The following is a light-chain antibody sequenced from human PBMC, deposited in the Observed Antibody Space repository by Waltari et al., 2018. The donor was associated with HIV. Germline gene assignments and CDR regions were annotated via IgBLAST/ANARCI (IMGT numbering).Light chain of an antibody. CDR1: SSDIGYYDY. CDR3: SSYTRRGTVV. CDR2: EVT. J-gene: IGLJ2*01. Sequence: QSALTQPASVSGSPGQSIVLPCTGSSSDIGYYDYVPWYQQYPGQAPKALIYEVTSRPSGTSSCFSGSKSATTAFLAISKLQTDDEADYFCSSYTRRGTVVFGGGTRLTVL. V-gene: IGLV2-14*01.